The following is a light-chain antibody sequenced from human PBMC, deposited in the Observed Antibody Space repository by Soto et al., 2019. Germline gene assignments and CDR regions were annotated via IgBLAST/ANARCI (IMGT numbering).Light chain of an antibody. CDR2: GSS. CDR3: QQEGRSPPYT. J-gene: IGKJ2*01. CDR1: QSVSNKY. Sequence: EVVLTQSPGTLSLSPGERATLSCRASQSVSNKYVAWYQQKPGQAPRLLIFGSSDRATGIPDSFSGSGSGTDFTLTISRREPEDFAVYYCQQEGRSPPYTFGQVTKLEIK. V-gene: IGKV3-20*01.